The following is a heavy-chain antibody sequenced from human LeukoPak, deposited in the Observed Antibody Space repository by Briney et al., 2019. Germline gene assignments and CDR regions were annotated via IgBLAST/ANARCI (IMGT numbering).Heavy chain of an antibody. J-gene: IGHJ4*02. D-gene: IGHD3-3*01. Sequence: SETLSLTCAVYGGSFSGYYWSWIRQPPGRGLEWIGEINHSGSTNYNPSLKSRVTISVDTSKNQFSLKLSSVTAADTAVYYCVRGVRYWGQGTLVTVSS. CDR2: INHSGST. V-gene: IGHV4-34*01. CDR3: VRGVRY. CDR1: GGSFSGYY.